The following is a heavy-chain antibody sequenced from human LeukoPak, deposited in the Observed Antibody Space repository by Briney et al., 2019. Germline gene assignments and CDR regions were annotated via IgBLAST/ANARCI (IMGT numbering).Heavy chain of an antibody. Sequence: GGSLRLSCAASEFTFSTYWMSWVRQAPGQGLEWVSLISGTGGSTYYAESVKGRFNISRDNTKNTLYLQMNSLRAEDTAVYYCARDAAAVRFDPWGQGTLVTVSS. J-gene: IGHJ5*02. CDR3: ARDAAAVRFDP. D-gene: IGHD2-15*01. CDR1: EFTFSTYW. V-gene: IGHV3-23*01. CDR2: ISGTGGST.